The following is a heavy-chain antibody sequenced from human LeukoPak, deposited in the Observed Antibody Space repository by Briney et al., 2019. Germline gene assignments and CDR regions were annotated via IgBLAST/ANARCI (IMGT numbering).Heavy chain of an antibody. CDR3: AKGDEWELLIDY. Sequence: GGSLRLSCAASGFTFSSYGMHWVRQAPGKGLEWVAFIRYDGGNKYYADSVKGRFTISRDNSKNTLYLQMNSLRAEDTAVYYCAKGDEWELLIDYWGQGTLVTVSS. CDR2: IRYDGGNK. J-gene: IGHJ4*02. V-gene: IGHV3-30*02. CDR1: GFTFSSYG. D-gene: IGHD1-26*01.